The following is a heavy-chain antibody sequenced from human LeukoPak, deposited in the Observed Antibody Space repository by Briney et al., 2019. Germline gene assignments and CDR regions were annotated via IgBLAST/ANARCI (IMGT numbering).Heavy chain of an antibody. CDR2: ISAYNGNT. CDR3: AREYCSSTSCFFGAHHVDY. CDR1: GYTFTSYG. V-gene: IGHV1-18*01. Sequence: ASVKVSCKASGYTFTSYGISWVRQAPRQGLEWMGWISAYNGNTNYAQKLQGRVTMTTDTSTSTAYMELRSLRSDDTAVYYCAREYCSSTSCFFGAHHVDYWGQGTLVTVSS. D-gene: IGHD2-2*01. J-gene: IGHJ4*02.